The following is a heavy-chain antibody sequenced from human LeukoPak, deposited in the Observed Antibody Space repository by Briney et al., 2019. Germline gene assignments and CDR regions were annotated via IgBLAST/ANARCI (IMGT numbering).Heavy chain of an antibody. Sequence: RGSLRLSCAASGFTFSPYAMHWVRQAPGKGLEWVALISNDGSNKYYADSVKGRFTISRDNPKNTLDLQMNSLRAEDTAVYYCARAYSSGWYGYWGQGTLVTVSS. CDR3: ARAYSSGWYGY. J-gene: IGHJ4*02. V-gene: IGHV3-30*03. CDR1: GFTFSPYA. D-gene: IGHD6-19*01. CDR2: ISNDGSNK.